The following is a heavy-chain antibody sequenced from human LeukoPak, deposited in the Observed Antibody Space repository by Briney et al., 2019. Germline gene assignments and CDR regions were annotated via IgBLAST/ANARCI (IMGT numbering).Heavy chain of an antibody. Sequence: GESLKISCQASGYTFTTYWIGWVRQMPGKGLEWVGIIYPGDSDIRYGPSFQGQVTISADRSINTAYLHFNSLQASDTAIYYCARHCDYGEPMYTRFLDYWGQGTLVTVSS. CDR1: GYTFTTYW. V-gene: IGHV5-51*01. CDR3: ARHCDYGEPMYTRFLDY. J-gene: IGHJ4*02. CDR2: IYPGDSDI. D-gene: IGHD4-17*01.